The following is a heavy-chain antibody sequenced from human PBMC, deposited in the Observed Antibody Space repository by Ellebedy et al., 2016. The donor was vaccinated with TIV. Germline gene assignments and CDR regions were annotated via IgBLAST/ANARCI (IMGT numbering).Heavy chain of an antibody. CDR2: IIGSGSRT. J-gene: IGHJ6*02. V-gene: IGHV3-23*01. CDR1: GFTFSSYA. CDR3: AKDPELDNYFYHGFDV. Sequence: GESLKISCAASGFTFSSYAMSWVRQAPGKGLEWVSTIIGSGSRTYYADSVKGRFTISSDNSMNTVYLQMNSLRVEDTAVYYCAKDPELDNYFYHGFDVWGQGTTVTVSS. D-gene: IGHD1-14*01.